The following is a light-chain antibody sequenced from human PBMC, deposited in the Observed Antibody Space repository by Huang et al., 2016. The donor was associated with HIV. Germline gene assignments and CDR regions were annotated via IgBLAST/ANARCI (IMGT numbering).Light chain of an antibody. Sequence: IQLTQSPTSLSASVGDRVAIACRASQAIGTYLNWFQQKPGRAPKLLISGASSLHSGIPSRFIGSGSGTELTLTIRGLQFDDFATYFCQQSYSALITFGQGTRLEMK. CDR2: GAS. V-gene: IGKV1-39*01. CDR1: QAIGTY. J-gene: IGKJ5*01. CDR3: QQSYSALIT.